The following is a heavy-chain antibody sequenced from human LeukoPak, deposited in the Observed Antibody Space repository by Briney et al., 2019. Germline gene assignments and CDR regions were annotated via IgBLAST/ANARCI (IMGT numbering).Heavy chain of an antibody. V-gene: IGHV4-61*02. D-gene: IGHD6-19*01. Sequence: SQTLSLTCTVSGGSISSGSYYWSWIRQPAGKGLEWIGRIYTSGSTNYNPSLKSRVTISVDTSKNQFSLKLSSVTAADTAVYYCARLNSGWDNYYYYYMDVWGKGTTVTVSS. J-gene: IGHJ6*03. CDR2: IYTSGST. CDR3: ARLNSGWDNYYYYYMDV. CDR1: GGSISSGSYY.